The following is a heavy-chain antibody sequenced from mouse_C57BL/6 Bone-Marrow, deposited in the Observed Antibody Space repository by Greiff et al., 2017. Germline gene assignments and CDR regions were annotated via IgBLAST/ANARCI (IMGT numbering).Heavy chain of an antibody. D-gene: IGHD2-2*01. CDR2: ISSGSSTI. Sequence: EVKLVESGGGLVKPGGSLKLSCAASGFTFSDYGMHWVRQAPEKGLEWVAYISSGSSTIYYADTVKGRFTISRDNAKNTLFLQMTSLRAEDSAMYYGERRLVIDYWGQGTTLTVSS. J-gene: IGHJ2*01. V-gene: IGHV5-17*01. CDR3: ERRLVIDY. CDR1: GFTFSDYG.